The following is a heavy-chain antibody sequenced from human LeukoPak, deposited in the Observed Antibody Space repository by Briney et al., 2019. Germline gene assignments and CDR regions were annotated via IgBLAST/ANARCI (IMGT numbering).Heavy chain of an antibody. J-gene: IGHJ4*02. CDR1: GYTFTGYY. V-gene: IGHV1-2*02. Sequence: GASVKVSCKTSGYTFTGYYMHWVRQAPGQGLEWMGWINPSDGATYYDLKFQGRVTMTRDTSINTAYLELNRLKSDDTAVYYCARILGTEDYWGQGTLVTVSS. D-gene: IGHD2-8*02. CDR2: INPSDGAT. CDR3: ARILGTEDY.